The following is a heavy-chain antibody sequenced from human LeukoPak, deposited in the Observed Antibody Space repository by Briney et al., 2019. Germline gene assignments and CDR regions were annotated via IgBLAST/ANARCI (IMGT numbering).Heavy chain of an antibody. D-gene: IGHD6-13*01. CDR1: GYTFTSYG. CDR3: ARDFESSSWYSVFDY. Sequence: ASVKVSCKASGYTFTSYGISWVRQAPGQGLEWMGWISACNGNTNYAQKLQGRVTMTTDTSTSTAYMELRSLRSDDTAVYYCARDFESSSWYSVFDYWGQGTLVTVSS. V-gene: IGHV1-18*01. CDR2: ISACNGNT. J-gene: IGHJ4*02.